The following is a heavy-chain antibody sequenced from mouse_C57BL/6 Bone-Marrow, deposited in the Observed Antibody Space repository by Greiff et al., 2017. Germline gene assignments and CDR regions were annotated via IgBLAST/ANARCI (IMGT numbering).Heavy chain of an antibody. CDR1: GFTFSSYA. J-gene: IGHJ2*01. D-gene: IGHD2-2*01. V-gene: IGHV5-4*01. Sequence: EVQLVESGGGLVKPGGSLKLSCAASGFTFSSYAMSWVRQTPEKRLEWVATISDGGSYTYYPDNVKGRFTISRDNDKNNLYLQMSHLKSEDTAMYYCARDRLRRGFYYFDYWGQGTTLTVSS. CDR3: ARDRLRRGFYYFDY. CDR2: ISDGGSYT.